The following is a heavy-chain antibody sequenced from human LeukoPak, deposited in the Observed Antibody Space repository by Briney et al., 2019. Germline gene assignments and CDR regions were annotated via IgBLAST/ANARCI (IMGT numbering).Heavy chain of an antibody. CDR2: IYYSGST. Sequence: SETLSLTCAVYGGSFSSYYWSWIRQPPGKGLEWIGYIYYSGSTNYNPSLKSRVTISVDTSKNQFSLKLSSVTAADTAVYYCARNWSYCSSTSCYWAGNWFDPWGQGTLVTVSS. D-gene: IGHD2-2*01. J-gene: IGHJ5*02. CDR3: ARNWSYCSSTSCYWAGNWFDP. CDR1: GGSFSSYY. V-gene: IGHV4-59*01.